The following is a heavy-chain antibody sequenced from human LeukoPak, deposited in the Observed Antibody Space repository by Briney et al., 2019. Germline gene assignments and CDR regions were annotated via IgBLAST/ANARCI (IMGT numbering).Heavy chain of an antibody. D-gene: IGHD3-9*01. CDR2: ISGSGGST. J-gene: IGHJ4*02. V-gene: IGHV3-23*01. Sequence: AGGSLRLSCAASGFTFSSYSMNWVRQAPGKGLEWVSAISGSGGSTYYADSVKGRFTISRDNSKNTLYLQMNSLRAEDTAVYYCAREKTDILTRGTTFDYWGQGTLVTVSS. CDR3: AREKTDILTRGTTFDY. CDR1: GFTFSSYS.